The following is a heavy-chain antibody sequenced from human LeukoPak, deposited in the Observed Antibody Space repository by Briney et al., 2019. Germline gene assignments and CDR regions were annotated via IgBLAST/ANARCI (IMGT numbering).Heavy chain of an antibody. CDR3: ARRYYYGSGTSDY. D-gene: IGHD3-10*01. CDR2: IYSGGST. CDR1: GFTVSSNY. J-gene: IGHJ4*02. V-gene: IGHV3-53*01. Sequence: GGSLRLSCAASGFTVSSNYMSWVRQAPGKVLEWVSVIYSGGSTYYADSVKGRFTISRDNSKNTLYLQMNSLRAEDTAVYYCARRYYYGSGTSDYWGQGTLVTVSS.